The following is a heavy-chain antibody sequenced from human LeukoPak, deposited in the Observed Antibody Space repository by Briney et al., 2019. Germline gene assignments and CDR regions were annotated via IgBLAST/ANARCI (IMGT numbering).Heavy chain of an antibody. CDR2: INPSGGST. J-gene: IGHJ4*02. V-gene: IGHV1-46*01. CDR1: GYTFTSFQ. D-gene: IGHD2-2*01. Sequence: GESLKISCKGSGYTFTSFQMHWVRQAPGQRLEWMGIINPSGGSTSYAQKFQGRVTMTRDTSTSTVYMDLSSLRSEDTAVYYCARGYCSSTSCSLDFDYWGQGTLVTVSS. CDR3: ARGYCSSTSCSLDFDY.